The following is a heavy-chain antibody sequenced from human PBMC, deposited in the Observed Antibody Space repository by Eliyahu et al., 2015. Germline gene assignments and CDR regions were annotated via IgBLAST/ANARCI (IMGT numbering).Heavy chain of an antibody. V-gene: IGHV4-4*07. J-gene: IGHJ4*02. Sequence: QVQLQESGPGLVKPSETLSLTCTXSGDSISTYYWGWIRQPAGKGLEWIGRTHTSGSTNYNPSLKSRVSMSVDTSKNQVSLKLSSVTAADTAVYYCARDRAYYFDYWGQGTLVTVSS. CDR2: THTSGST. D-gene: IGHD3-10*01. CDR1: GDSISTYY. CDR3: ARDRAYYFDY.